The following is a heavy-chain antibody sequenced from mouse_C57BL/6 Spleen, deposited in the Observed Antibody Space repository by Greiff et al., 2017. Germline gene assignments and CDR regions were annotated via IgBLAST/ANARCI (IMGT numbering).Heavy chain of an antibody. CDR1: GYTFTDYN. D-gene: IGHD1-1*01. V-gene: IGHV1-18*01. J-gene: IGHJ1*03. Sequence: VQLKQSGPELVKPGASVKIPCKASGYTFTDYNMDWVKQSHGKSLEWIGDINPNNGGTIYNQKFKGKATLTVDKSSSTAYMELRSLTSEDTAVYYCARSRDYYGSSYGYFDVWGTGTTVTVSS. CDR2: INPNNGGT. CDR3: ARSRDYYGSSYGYFDV.